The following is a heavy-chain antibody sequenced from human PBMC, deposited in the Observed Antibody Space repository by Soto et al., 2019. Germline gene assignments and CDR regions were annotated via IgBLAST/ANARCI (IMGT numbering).Heavy chain of an antibody. D-gene: IGHD5-18*01. CDR1: GYTFSSSY. Sequence: QVQLVQSGAEVKKPGASVKISCKVSGYTFSSSYIHWVRQAPGQGLEWMGLINPSGFSTDYAQTFQGRVTVTRDTSTSTVYMELSSLRSEDTAVYYCASGGYTYGFSAMDVWGPGTTVAVSS. CDR3: ASGGYTYGFSAMDV. CDR2: INPSGFST. J-gene: IGHJ6*02. V-gene: IGHV1-46*01.